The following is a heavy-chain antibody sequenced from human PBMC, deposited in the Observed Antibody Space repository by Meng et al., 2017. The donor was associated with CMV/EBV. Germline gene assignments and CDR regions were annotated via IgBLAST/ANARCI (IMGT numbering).Heavy chain of an antibody. J-gene: IGHJ4*02. CDR1: GFTFSSYA. V-gene: IGHV3-21*01. CDR3: ARDRGYYGSGSYGDY. Sequence: GESLKISCAASGFTFSSYAMSWVRQAPGKGLEWVSSISSSSSYIYYADSVKGRFTISRDNAKNSLYLQMNSLRAEDTAVYYCARDRGYYGSGSYGDYWGQGTLVTVSS. CDR2: ISSSSSYI. D-gene: IGHD3-10*01.